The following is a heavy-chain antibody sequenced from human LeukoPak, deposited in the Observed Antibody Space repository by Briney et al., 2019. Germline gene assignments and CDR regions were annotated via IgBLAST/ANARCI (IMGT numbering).Heavy chain of an antibody. J-gene: IGHJ3*02. CDR2: IYHSGST. CDR1: GYSISSGYY. CDR3: ARVKETSRRHDAFDI. Sequence: PSETLSLTCTVSGYSISSGYYWGWIRQPPGKGLEWIGSIYHSGSTYYNPSLKSRVTMSVDTSKNQFSLKLSSVTAADTAVYYCARVKETSRRHDAFDIWGQGTMVTVSS. V-gene: IGHV4-38-2*02.